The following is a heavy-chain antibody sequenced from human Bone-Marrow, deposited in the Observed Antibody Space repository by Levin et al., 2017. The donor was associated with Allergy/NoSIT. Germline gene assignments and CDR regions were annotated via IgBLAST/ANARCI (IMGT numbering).Heavy chain of an antibody. D-gene: IGHD6-6*01. Sequence: ASVKVSCAASGFTFSSYAMSWVRQAPGKGLEWVSGISGSGGSTYYADSVKGRFTISRDNSKNTLYLQMNSLRAEDTAVYYCAKDQRSSSSRGGFDYWGQGTLVTVSS. J-gene: IGHJ4*02. CDR2: ISGSGGST. CDR3: AKDQRSSSSRGGFDY. V-gene: IGHV3-23*01. CDR1: GFTFSSYA.